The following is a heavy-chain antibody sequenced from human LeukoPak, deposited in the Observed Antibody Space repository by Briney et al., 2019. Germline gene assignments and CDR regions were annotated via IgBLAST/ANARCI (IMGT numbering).Heavy chain of an antibody. D-gene: IGHD6-19*01. CDR3: ARDRENTSGWQGWFDP. CDR1: GGSISSGTYY. J-gene: IGHJ5*02. V-gene: IGHV4-61*02. CDR2: IYISGST. Sequence: SQTLSLTCTVSGGSISSGTYYWSWIRQPAGKGLEWIGRIYISGSTNYNPSLKGRVTISLDTSNSQFSLKLSSVTAADTAVYYCARDRENTSGWQGWFDPWGQGTLVTVSS.